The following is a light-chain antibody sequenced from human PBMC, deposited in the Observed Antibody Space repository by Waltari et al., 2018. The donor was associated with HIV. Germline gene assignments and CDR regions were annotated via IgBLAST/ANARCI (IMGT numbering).Light chain of an antibody. CDR2: MNH. CDR1: NSNIGSNS. J-gene: IGLJ3*02. Sequence: QSVLTQPPSASGTPGQGVTISCSGSNSNIGSNSVSWYQHFPGTAPKLLICMNHERPSGVPDRFSGYKSGTAGFLAIRGLQTEDEADYYCATWDDRLNGWVFGGGTDRTVL. V-gene: IGLV1-44*01. CDR3: ATWDDRLNGWV.